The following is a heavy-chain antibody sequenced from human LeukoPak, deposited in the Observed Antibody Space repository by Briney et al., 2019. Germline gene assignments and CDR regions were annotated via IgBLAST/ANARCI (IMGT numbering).Heavy chain of an antibody. D-gene: IGHD2-15*01. Sequence: PSETLSLTCAVYGGSFSDYYWSWIRQPPGKGLEWIGEINHSGSTNYNPSLKSRVTISVDTSKNQFSLKLSSVTAADTAVYYCARNECSGGSCYSGGDFDYWGQGTLVTVSS. V-gene: IGHV4-34*01. J-gene: IGHJ4*02. CDR3: ARNECSGGSCYSGGDFDY. CDR1: GGSFSDYY. CDR2: INHSGST.